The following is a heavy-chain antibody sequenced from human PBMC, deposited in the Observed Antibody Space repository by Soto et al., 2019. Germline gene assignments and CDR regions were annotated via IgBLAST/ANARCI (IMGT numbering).Heavy chain of an antibody. CDR1: GASISGFY. Sequence: SETLSLTCTVSGASISGFYWSRIRKSAGKGLEWIGRIYATGTTDYNPSLKSRVMMSVDTSKKQFSLKLRSVTAADTAVYYCVRDGTKTLRDWFDPWGQGISVTVSS. CDR2: IYATGTT. CDR3: VRDGTKTLRDWFDP. D-gene: IGHD1-1*01. J-gene: IGHJ5*02. V-gene: IGHV4-4*07.